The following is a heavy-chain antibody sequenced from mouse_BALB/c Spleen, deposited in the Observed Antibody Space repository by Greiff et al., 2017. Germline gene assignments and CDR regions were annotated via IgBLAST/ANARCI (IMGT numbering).Heavy chain of an antibody. CDR2: FYPGSGSI. CDR3: AKHEERAYYGNAWFAY. Sequence: QVQLKESGAELVKPGASVKLSCKASGYTFTEYIIHWVKQRPGQGLEWIGWFYPGSGSIKYNEKFKDKATLTADKSSSTVYMELSRLTSEDSAVYSCAKHEERAYYGNAWFAYWGQGTLVTVSA. D-gene: IGHD2-10*01. J-gene: IGHJ3*01. V-gene: IGHV1-62-2*01. CDR1: GYTFTEYI.